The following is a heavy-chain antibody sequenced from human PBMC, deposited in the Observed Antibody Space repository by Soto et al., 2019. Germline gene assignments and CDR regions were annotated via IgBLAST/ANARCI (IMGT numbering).Heavy chain of an antibody. D-gene: IGHD6-13*01. V-gene: IGHV3-15*01. CDR3: ATSETSRPGIAAAGPYYFDS. Sequence: EVQLVESGGGLVKPGGSLRLSCAPSGFTFSNDWMSWVRQAPGKGLEWVGRIKSKTDGGTTDYAAPVKGRFTISRDDSKNTLYLQMNSPRAADTAVYYCATSETSRPGIAAAGPYYFDSWGHGTLVTVSS. CDR1: GFTFSNDW. J-gene: IGHJ4*01. CDR2: IKSKTDGGTT.